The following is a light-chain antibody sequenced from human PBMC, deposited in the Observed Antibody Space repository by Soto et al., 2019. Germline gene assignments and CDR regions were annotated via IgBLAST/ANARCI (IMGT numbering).Light chain of an antibody. CDR1: QDINSR. CDR2: AAT. V-gene: IGKV1-12*01. J-gene: IGKJ1*01. CDR3: LQVANFPRT. Sequence: DIQMTQSPSAVSASVGGTITITCRVSQDINSRLAWFQQQPGRPPKYVIQAATMLQSGFPSRFAGSGSGRDFTLTIHTLQPEDSATYYCLQVANFPRTFGQGTKVDIK.